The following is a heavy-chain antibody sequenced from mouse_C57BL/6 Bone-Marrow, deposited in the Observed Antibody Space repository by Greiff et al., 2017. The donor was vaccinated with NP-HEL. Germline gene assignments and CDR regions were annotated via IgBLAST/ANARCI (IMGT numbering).Heavy chain of an antibody. V-gene: IGHV1-81*01. D-gene: IGHD1-1*01. J-gene: IGHJ1*03. CDR3: ASSYYGSSYWYFDV. CDR2: IYPRSGNT. Sequence: VQGVESGAELARPGASVKLSCKASGYTFTSYGISWVKQRTGQGLEWIGEIYPRSGNTYYNEKFKGKATLTADKSSSTAYMELRSLTSEDSAVYFCASSYYGSSYWYFDVWGTGTTVTVSS. CDR1: GYTFTSYG.